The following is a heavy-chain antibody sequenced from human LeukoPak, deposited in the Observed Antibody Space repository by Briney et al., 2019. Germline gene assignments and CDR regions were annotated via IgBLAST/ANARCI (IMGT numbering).Heavy chain of an antibody. J-gene: IGHJ5*02. V-gene: IGHV3-23*01. CDR3: AKDPHP. CDR2: ISGSGGST. Sequence: GGSLRLSCAASGFPFTNAWMNWVRQAPGKGLEWVSAISGSGGSTYYADSVKGRFTISRDNSKNTLYLQMNSLRAEDTAVYYCAKDPHPWGQGTLVTVSS. CDR1: GFPFTNAW.